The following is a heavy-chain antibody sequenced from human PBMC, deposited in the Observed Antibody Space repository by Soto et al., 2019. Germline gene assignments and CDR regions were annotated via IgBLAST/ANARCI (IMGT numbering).Heavy chain of an antibody. V-gene: IGHV4-59*01. CDR2: MHYSGST. CDR1: GVSISSYY. J-gene: IGHJ4*02. D-gene: IGHD1-1*01. Sequence: QVHLQESGPGLVKPSETLSLTCTVSGVSISSYYWSWIRQPPGKGLEWIGYMHYSGSTNYNPSLKSRVTISIDSSKHQVSLNLRSVTAADTAVYYCARTEWEQAFDFWGQGTPVTVPS. CDR3: ARTEWEQAFDF.